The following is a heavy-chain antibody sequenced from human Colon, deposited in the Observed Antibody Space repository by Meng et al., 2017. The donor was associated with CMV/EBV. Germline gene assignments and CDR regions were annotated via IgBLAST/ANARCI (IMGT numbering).Heavy chain of an antibody. CDR1: GYTFSNYH. CDR2: INTNTGNP. Sequence: SGKVSCKASGYTFSNYHVNWVRQAPGQGLEWMGWINTNTGNPTYAQGFIGRFVFSLATSISTAYLQISGLKAEDTAVYYCSASFDYWGQGTLVTVSS. CDR3: SASFDY. J-gene: IGHJ4*02. D-gene: IGHD3-16*01. V-gene: IGHV7-4-1*02.